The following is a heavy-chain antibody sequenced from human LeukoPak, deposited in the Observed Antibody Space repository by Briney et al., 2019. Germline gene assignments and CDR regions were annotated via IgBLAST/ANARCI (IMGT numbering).Heavy chain of an antibody. V-gene: IGHV3-7*03. CDR3: ARGPPYIVVVTAIGFFDY. CDR2: INSDGSEG. Sequence: GGSLRLSCAVSGFTFSGFWMSWSRQAPGKGLEWVASINSDGSEGYYADVVKGRFTISRDSAKNSLYLQINSLRAEDTAVYYCARGPPYIVVVTAIGFFDYWGQGTLVTVSS. J-gene: IGHJ4*02. D-gene: IGHD2-21*02. CDR1: GFTFSGFW.